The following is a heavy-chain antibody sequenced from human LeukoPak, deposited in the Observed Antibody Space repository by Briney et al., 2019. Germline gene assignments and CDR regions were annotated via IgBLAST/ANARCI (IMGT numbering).Heavy chain of an antibody. J-gene: IGHJ6*03. CDR1: GGSISSSNYY. CDR3: ARAGSRDIFSYYYYYMDV. V-gene: IGHV4-39*07. D-gene: IGHD3-3*02. CDR2: TYYSGST. Sequence: PSQTLSLTCTVSGGSISSSNYYWGWIRQPPGRGLEWIGSTYYSGSTYYNPSLKSRVTISVDTSKNQFSLKLSSVTAADTAVYYCARAGSRDIFSYYYYYMDVWGKGTTVTVSS.